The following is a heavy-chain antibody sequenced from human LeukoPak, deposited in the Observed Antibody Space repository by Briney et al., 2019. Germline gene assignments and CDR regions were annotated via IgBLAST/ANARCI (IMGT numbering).Heavy chain of an antibody. D-gene: IGHD3-9*01. CDR3: ARVFDFDWLYFDY. Sequence: PGGSLRLSCAASGFTFSSYWMSWVRQAPGKGLEWVANIKQDGSEKYYVDSVKGRFTISRDNAKNSLYLQMNSLRAEDTAVYYCARVFDFDWLYFDYWGQRTLVTVSS. V-gene: IGHV3-7*03. CDR1: GFTFSSYW. CDR2: IKQDGSEK. J-gene: IGHJ4*02.